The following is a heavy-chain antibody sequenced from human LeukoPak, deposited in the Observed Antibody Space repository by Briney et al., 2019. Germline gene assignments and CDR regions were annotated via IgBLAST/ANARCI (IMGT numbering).Heavy chain of an antibody. V-gene: IGHV3-30*03. D-gene: IGHD3-10*01. CDR2: ISYDGSNK. CDR1: GFTFSSYG. J-gene: IGHJ5*02. CDR3: ARYSYPWFGESHWFDP. Sequence: GGSLRLSCAASGFTFSSYGMHWVRQAPGKGLEWVAVISYDGSNKYYADSVKGRFTISRDNAKNSLYLQMNSLRAEDTAVYYCARYSYPWFGESHWFDPWGQGTLVTVSS.